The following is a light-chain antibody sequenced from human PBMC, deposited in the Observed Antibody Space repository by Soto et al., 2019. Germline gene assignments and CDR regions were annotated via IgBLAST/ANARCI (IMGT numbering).Light chain of an antibody. Sequence: EIVMTQSPATLSVSPGERATLSCRASQSVSSNLAWYQQKPGQAPRLLIYGASTRATGIPARFSGSGSGTEFTLTISSLQSEDFAVYYCQQYNNWPSLFNFGPGTKVDIK. V-gene: IGKV3-15*01. CDR2: GAS. J-gene: IGKJ3*01. CDR1: QSVSSN. CDR3: QQYNNWPSLFN.